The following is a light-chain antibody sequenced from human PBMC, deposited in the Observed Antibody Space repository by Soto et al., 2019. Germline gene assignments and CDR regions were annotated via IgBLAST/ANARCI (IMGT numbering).Light chain of an antibody. J-gene: IGLJ2*01. Sequence: QSALTQPAFVSGSPGQSITISCTATSSDFGIFDLVSWYQQYPGKAPKVIIFEGSKRPSGVSDRFSGSTSGNTASLTISGLQAEDEADYHCCSYAGNRTFVFGGGTKLTVL. CDR3: CSYAGNRTFV. CDR2: EGS. V-gene: IGLV2-23*03. CDR1: SSDFGIFDL.